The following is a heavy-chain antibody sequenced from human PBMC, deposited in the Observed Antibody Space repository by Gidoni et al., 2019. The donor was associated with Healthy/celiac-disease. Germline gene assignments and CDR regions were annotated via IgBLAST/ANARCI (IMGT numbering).Heavy chain of an antibody. CDR1: GYSIRRGYY. Sequence: QVQLQESGPGLVKPSETLSLTCAVSGYSIRRGYYWGWIRQPPGKGLEWIGSIYHSGSTYYNPSLKSRVTISVDTSKNQFSLKLSSVTAADTAVYYCARESMVRGVVGYWGQGTLVTVSS. J-gene: IGHJ4*02. D-gene: IGHD3-10*01. V-gene: IGHV4-38-2*02. CDR2: IYHSGST. CDR3: ARESMVRGVVGY.